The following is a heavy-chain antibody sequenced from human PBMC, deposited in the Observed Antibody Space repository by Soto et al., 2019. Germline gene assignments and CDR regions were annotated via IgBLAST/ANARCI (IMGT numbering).Heavy chain of an antibody. CDR2: IYYSGST. V-gene: IGHV4-61*01. D-gene: IGHD6-13*01. Sequence: SETLSLTCTVSGGSVSSGSYYWSWIRQPPGKGLEWIGYIYYSGSTNYNPSLKSRVTISVDTSKNQFSLKLSSVTAADTAVYYCARGGEDSSSIKWFDPWGQGTLVTVSS. CDR1: GGSVSSGSYY. J-gene: IGHJ5*02. CDR3: ARGGEDSSSIKWFDP.